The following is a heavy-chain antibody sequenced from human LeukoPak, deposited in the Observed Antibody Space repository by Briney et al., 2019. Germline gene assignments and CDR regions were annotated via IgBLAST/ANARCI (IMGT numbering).Heavy chain of an antibody. J-gene: IGHJ4*02. CDR1: GFTFSSYA. CDR2: ISGSGDST. V-gene: IGHV3-23*01. Sequence: QTGGSLRLSCAASGFTFSSYAMSWVRQAPGKGLEWVSGISGSGDSTYYADSVKGRFTISRDNSRNTLYLRMNSLRAEDTGVYYCTRVGYIDEGIDYWGQGTLVTVSS. CDR3: TRVGYIDEGIDY. D-gene: IGHD5-24*01.